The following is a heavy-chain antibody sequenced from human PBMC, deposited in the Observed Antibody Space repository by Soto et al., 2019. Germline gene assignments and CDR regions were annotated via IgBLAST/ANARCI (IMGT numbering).Heavy chain of an antibody. J-gene: IGHJ5*02. CDR1: GGSISSGGYY. D-gene: IGHD2-15*01. CDR2: IYYSGST. V-gene: IGHV4-31*03. Sequence: TLSLTCTVSGGSISSGGYYWSWIRQHPGKGLEWIGYIYYSGSTYYNPSLKSRVTISVDTSKNQFSLKLSSVTAADTAVYYCARARGIVVVVAATLGNWFDPWGQGTLVTVSS. CDR3: ARARGIVVVVAATLGNWFDP.